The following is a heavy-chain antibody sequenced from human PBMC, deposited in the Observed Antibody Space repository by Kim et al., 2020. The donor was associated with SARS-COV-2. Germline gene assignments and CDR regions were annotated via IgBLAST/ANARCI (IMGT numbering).Heavy chain of an antibody. Sequence: GGSLRLSCAASGFTFSDYYMSWIRQAPGKGLEWVSYISSSGSTIYYADSVKGRFTISRDNPKNSLYLQMNSLRAEDTAVYYCARRPAVVLMLYAIPYFDYWGQGTLVTVSS. CDR2: ISSSGSTI. J-gene: IGHJ4*02. D-gene: IGHD2-8*01. CDR3: ARRPAVVLMLYAIPYFDY. V-gene: IGHV3-11*01. CDR1: GFTFSDYY.